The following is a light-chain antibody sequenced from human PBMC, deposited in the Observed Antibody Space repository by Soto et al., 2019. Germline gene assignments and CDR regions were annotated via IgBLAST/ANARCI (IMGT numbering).Light chain of an antibody. J-gene: IGKJ1*01. CDR1: QSVTNK. Sequence: EIVMTQSPATLSVSPGERATLSCRASQSVTNKLAWYLQKPGQAPRLLIYGASTRATGIPARFSGSGSGTEFTLTISSLQSEDFAVYYCQQYNNWPPWTFGQGTKVEIK. CDR2: GAS. CDR3: QQYNNWPPWT. V-gene: IGKV3-15*01.